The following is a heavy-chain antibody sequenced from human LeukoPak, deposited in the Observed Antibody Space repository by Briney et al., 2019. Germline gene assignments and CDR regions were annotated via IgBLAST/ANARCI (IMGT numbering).Heavy chain of an antibody. CDR3: ARDRAYYYMDV. J-gene: IGHJ6*03. V-gene: IGHV4-31*03. CDR2: IYYSGST. Sequence: PSETLSLTCTVSGGSISSGGYYWSWIRQHPGKGLEWIGYIYYSGSTYYNPSLKSRVTISVDTSKNQFSLKLSSVTAADTAVYHCARDRAYYYMDVWGKGTTVTVSS. CDR1: GGSISSGGYY.